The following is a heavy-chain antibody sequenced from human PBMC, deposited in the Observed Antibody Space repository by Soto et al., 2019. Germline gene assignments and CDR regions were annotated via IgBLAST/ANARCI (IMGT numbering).Heavy chain of an antibody. V-gene: IGHV4-39*07. CDR2: MYYSGST. J-gene: IGHJ5*02. CDR3: ARDPVAGDWFDP. D-gene: IGHD6-19*01. Sequence: SETLSLTCTVSGCSISSSSYFWGWIRQPPGKGLEWIGSMYYSGSTYYNPSLKSRVTISVDTSKNQFSLKLSSVTAADTAVYYCARDPVAGDWFDPWGQGTLVTVSS. CDR1: GCSISSSSYF.